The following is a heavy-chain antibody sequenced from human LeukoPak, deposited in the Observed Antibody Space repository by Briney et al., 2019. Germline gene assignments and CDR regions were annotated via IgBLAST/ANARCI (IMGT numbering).Heavy chain of an antibody. CDR1: GFTFSSYW. V-gene: IGHV3-74*01. D-gene: IGHD6-13*01. CDR3: ARAAAGTFNAFDI. CDR2: INSDGSST. Sequence: PGGSLRLSCAASGFTFSSYWMHWVRQAPGKGLVWVSRINSDGSSTSYADSVKGRFTISRDNAKNTLYLQMNSLRAEDTAVYYCARAAAGTFNAFDIWGQGTMVTVSS. J-gene: IGHJ3*02.